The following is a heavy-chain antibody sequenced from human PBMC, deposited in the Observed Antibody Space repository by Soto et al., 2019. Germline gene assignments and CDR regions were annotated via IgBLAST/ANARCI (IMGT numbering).Heavy chain of an antibody. CDR3: AKGGYDFWSWTGAEGVMNDAFDI. Sequence: QVQLVESGGGVVQPGRSLRLSCAASGFTFSSYGMHWVRQAPGKGLEWVAVISDDGSNKYYADSVKGRFTISRDNSKNTLDLQMNSMRAEDTAVYYCAKGGYDFWSWTGAEGVMNDAFDIWGQGTMVTVSS. D-gene: IGHD3-3*01. J-gene: IGHJ3*02. CDR2: ISDDGSNK. CDR1: GFTFSSYG. V-gene: IGHV3-30*18.